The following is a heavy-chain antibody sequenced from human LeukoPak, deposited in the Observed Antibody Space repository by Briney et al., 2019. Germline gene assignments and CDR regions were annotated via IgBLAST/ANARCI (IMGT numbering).Heavy chain of an antibody. Sequence: GGSLRLSCAASGFTFSSYSMNWVRQAPGKGLEWVSYISSSSSTIYYADSVKGRFTISRDNAKNSLYLQMNSLRAEDTAVYYCASLTRLNDAFDIWGQGTMVTVSS. CDR2: ISSSSSTI. D-gene: IGHD2-21*02. V-gene: IGHV3-48*01. CDR1: GFTFSSYS. CDR3: ASLTRLNDAFDI. J-gene: IGHJ3*02.